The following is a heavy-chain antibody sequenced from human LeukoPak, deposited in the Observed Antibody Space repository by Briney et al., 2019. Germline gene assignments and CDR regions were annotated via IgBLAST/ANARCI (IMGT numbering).Heavy chain of an antibody. Sequence: ASVKVSCKASGYTFTSYGISWVRQAPGQGLEGMGWISAYNGNTNYAQKLQGRVTMTTDTSTSTAYMELRSLRSDDTAVYYCARGYYDSSGYCLFDYWGQGTPVTVSS. CDR3: ARGYYDSSGYCLFDY. J-gene: IGHJ4*02. D-gene: IGHD3-22*01. CDR1: GYTFTSYG. CDR2: ISAYNGNT. V-gene: IGHV1-18*01.